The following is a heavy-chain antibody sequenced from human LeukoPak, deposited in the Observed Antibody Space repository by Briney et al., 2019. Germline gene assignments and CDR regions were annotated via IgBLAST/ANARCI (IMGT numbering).Heavy chain of an antibody. J-gene: IGHJ4*02. Sequence: GGSLRLSCAASGFTVSSNYMSWVRQAPGKGLEWVSVIYSGGSTYCADSVRGRFTISRDNSKNTLYLQMNSLRAEDAAVYYCARVSPEVTLDYWGQGTLITVSS. D-gene: IGHD2-21*02. CDR1: GFTVSSNY. V-gene: IGHV3-53*01. CDR2: IYSGGST. CDR3: ARVSPEVTLDY.